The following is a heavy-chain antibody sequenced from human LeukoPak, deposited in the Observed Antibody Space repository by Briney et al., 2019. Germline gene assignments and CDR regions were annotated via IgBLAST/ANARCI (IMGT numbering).Heavy chain of an antibody. V-gene: IGHV3-23*01. J-gene: IGHJ6*02. CDR2: ISGSGGST. D-gene: IGHD2-2*02. CDR3: AKARIPHYYYYYGMDV. Sequence: GGSLRLSCAASGFTFSSYAMSWVRQAPGKGLEWVSAISGSGGSTYYADSVKGRFTISRDNSANTLYLQMKSLRAEDTAVYYCAKARIPHYYYYYGMDVWGQGTTATVSS. CDR1: GFTFSSYA.